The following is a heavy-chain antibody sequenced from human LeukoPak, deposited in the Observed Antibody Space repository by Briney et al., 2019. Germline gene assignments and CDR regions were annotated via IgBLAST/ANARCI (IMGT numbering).Heavy chain of an antibody. V-gene: IGHV3-7*01. CDR3: ARGGRDMVRGVISY. CDR2: IKQDGREK. D-gene: IGHD3-10*01. J-gene: IGHJ4*02. CDR1: GFTFSSYW. Sequence: PGGSLRLSCAASGFTFSSYWMSWVRQAPGKGLEWVANIKQDGREKYYVDSVKGRFTISRDNAKNSLYLQMNSLRAEDTAVYYCARGGRDMVRGVISYWGQGTLVTVSS.